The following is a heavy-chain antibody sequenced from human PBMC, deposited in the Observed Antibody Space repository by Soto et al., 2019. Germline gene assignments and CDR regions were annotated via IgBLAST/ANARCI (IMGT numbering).Heavy chain of an antibody. Sequence: QAQLEQSGGEVKKPGSSVKVSCKASRVAFSKFIVTWVRQAPGVGLEWVGGIIPVFGTANYAQKFQGRVTITEDESTSTSYMEVNKLRSEDTAVYYCAKVRYSSPMGYYYGMDVLGQGTTVTVSS. V-gene: IGHV1-69*01. CDR2: IIPVFGTA. CDR1: RVAFSKFI. D-gene: IGHD2-2*01. J-gene: IGHJ6*02. CDR3: AKVRYSSPMGYYYGMDV.